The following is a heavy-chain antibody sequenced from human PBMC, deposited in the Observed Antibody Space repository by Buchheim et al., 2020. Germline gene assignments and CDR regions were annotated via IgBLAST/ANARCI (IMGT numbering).Heavy chain of an antibody. Sequence: QVQLQESGPGLVKPSETLSLTCTVSGGSVSSGSYYWSWIRQPPGKGLEWIGYIYYSGSTNYNPSLKSRVTISVDTSKNQLSLKLTSVTAADTAVYYCARDWQLDPWGQGTL. J-gene: IGHJ5*02. CDR2: IYYSGST. D-gene: IGHD6-13*01. V-gene: IGHV4-61*01. CDR3: ARDWQLDP. CDR1: GGSVSSGSYY.